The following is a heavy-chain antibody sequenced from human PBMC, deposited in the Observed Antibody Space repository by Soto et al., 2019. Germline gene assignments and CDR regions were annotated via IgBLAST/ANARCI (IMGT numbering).Heavy chain of an antibody. CDR3: ARSAGDYYGMDV. V-gene: IGHV3-21*01. CDR1: GFTFSSYN. Sequence: EVQLVESGGGLVKPEGSLRLSCAASGFTFSSYNMNWVRQAPGKGLECVSSISSSSSYIYYADSVKGRFTISRDNAKNSLYLQMNSLRAEDTAVYYCARSAGDYYGMDVWGQGTTVTVSS. CDR2: ISSSSSYI. J-gene: IGHJ6*02. D-gene: IGHD3-10*01.